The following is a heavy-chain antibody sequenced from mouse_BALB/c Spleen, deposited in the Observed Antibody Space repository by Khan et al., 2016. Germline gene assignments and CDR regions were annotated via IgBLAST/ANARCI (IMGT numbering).Heavy chain of an antibody. Sequence: EVQLQESGPSLVKPSQTLSLTCSVTGDSITSGYWNWLRKFPGNKLEYLGYISYSGNTYYNPSLKRRISITRDTSKNQYYLRLNSVTTEDTATYXCASYLLNYFDSWGQGTTLTVSS. J-gene: IGHJ2*01. CDR1: GDSITSGY. D-gene: IGHD2-1*01. CDR3: ASYLLNYFDS. V-gene: IGHV3-8*02. CDR2: ISYSGNT.